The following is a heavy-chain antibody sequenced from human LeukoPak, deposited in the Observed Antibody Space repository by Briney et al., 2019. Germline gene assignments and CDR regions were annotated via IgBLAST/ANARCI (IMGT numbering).Heavy chain of an antibody. V-gene: IGHV4-59*01. CDR3: ARGFSSWPYYFDY. CDR1: GGSIGRYY. J-gene: IGHJ4*02. Sequence: SETLSLTCSVSGGSIGRYYWNWIRQPPGKGLEWIGYMYYSGSTNYNPSLKSRVTISIDTSKNQFSLKLSSVTAADTAVYYCARGFSSWPYYFDYWGQGTLVTVSS. D-gene: IGHD6-13*01. CDR2: MYYSGST.